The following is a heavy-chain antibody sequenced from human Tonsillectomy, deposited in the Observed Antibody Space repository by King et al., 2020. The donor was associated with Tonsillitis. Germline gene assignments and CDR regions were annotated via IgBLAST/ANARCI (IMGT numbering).Heavy chain of an antibody. D-gene: IGHD6-13*01. J-gene: IGHJ4*02. CDR1: GFTFSSYG. Sequence: VQLVESGGGVVQPGGSLRLSCAASGFTFSSYGMHWVRQAPGKGLEWVAFIRNDGGNKYYADSVKGRFTISRDNSKNTLYLQMNSLRAEDTAVYYCAKAEYSSSPMDFDYWGQGTLVTVSS. CDR3: AKAEYSSSPMDFDY. V-gene: IGHV3-30*02. CDR2: IRNDGGNK.